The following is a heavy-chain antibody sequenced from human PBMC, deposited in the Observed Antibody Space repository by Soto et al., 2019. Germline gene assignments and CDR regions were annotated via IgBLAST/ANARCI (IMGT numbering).Heavy chain of an antibody. CDR3: ARTMGCSSNSCDNWFDP. CDR1: AGTFSSYT. D-gene: IGHD2-2*01. V-gene: IGHV1-69*02. J-gene: IGHJ5*02. Sequence: VKVSCKASAGTFSSYTINWVRHAPRQGLEWMGRIIPILGIANYAQKFQGRVTSTADKSTGKAYMEPSRLRSEDTAVYYCARTMGCSSNSCDNWFDPWGQGTLVTVSS. CDR2: IIPILGIA.